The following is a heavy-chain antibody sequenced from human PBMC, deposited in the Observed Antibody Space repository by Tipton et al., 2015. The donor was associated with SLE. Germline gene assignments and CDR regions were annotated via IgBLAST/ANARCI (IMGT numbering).Heavy chain of an antibody. J-gene: IGHJ4*02. CDR1: GGSVTSSSYY. Sequence: TLSLTCTVSGGSVTSSSYYWGWIRQPPGKGLEWIGSIYYSGTTYYNPSLKSRVTISVDTSKNQISLKLRSVTAADTAVYYCAGTPWLVRFEYWGQGTLVNVSP. CDR2: IYYSGTT. V-gene: IGHV4-39*01. D-gene: IGHD6-19*01. CDR3: AGTPWLVRFEY.